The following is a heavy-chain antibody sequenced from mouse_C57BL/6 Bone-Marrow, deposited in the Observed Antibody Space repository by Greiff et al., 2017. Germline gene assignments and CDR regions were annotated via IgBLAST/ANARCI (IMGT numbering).Heavy chain of an antibody. CDR2: IWSGGST. J-gene: IGHJ3*01. Sequence: VQLVESGPGLVQPSQSLSITCTVSGFSLTSYGVHWVRQSPGKGLEWLGVIWSGGSTDYNAAFISRLSISKDNSKSQVFFKMNSLQADDTAIYYCASFYGYDEAWFAYWGQGTLVTVSA. V-gene: IGHV2-2*01. CDR1: GFSLTSYG. D-gene: IGHD2-2*01. CDR3: ASFYGYDEAWFAY.